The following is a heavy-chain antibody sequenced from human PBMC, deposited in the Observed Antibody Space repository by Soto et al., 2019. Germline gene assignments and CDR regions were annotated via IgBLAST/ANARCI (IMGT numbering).Heavy chain of an antibody. CDR2: INAGNGNT. V-gene: IGHV1-3*01. Sequence: ASVKVSCKASGYTFTSYAMHWVRQAPGQRLEWMGWINAGNGNTKYSQKFQGRVTITRDTSASTAYMELSRLRSDDTAVYYCARDSGGYYYYGMDVWGQGTTVTVSS. CDR3: ARDSGGYYYYGMDV. D-gene: IGHD3-10*01. J-gene: IGHJ6*02. CDR1: GYTFTSYA.